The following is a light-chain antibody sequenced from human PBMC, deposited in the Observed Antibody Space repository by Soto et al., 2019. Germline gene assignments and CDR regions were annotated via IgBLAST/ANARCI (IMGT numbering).Light chain of an antibody. V-gene: IGLV2-8*01. J-gene: IGLJ1*01. CDR2: EVS. CDR3: SSYAGAFYV. CDR1: SCDVGGYNY. Sequence: QSVLTQPPSASGSPGQSVTISCTGTSCDVGGYNYVSWYQQHPGKAPKLMISEVSKRPSGVPDRFSGSKSGNAASLTVSGLQAEDEADYYCSSYAGAFYVFGTGTKVTVL.